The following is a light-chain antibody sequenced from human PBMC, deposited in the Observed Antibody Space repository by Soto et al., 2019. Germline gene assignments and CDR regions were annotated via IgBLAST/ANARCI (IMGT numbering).Light chain of an antibody. V-gene: IGKV1-5*01. J-gene: IGKJ4*01. Sequence: DILLIQSPATLSASVGDRITITCRASENICKFLAWYQQRSGRAPNLLIYAASDLDKGVPSRFSGSGSGTEFTLTIDNLPPNDSATYFCQLSLSQSLTFVGGTQV. CDR2: AAS. CDR3: QLSLSQSLT. CDR1: ENICKF.